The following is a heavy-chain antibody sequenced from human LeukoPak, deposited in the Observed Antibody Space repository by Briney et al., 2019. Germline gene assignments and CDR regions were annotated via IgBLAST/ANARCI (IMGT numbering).Heavy chain of an antibody. D-gene: IGHD7-27*01. V-gene: IGHV3-53*01. Sequence: PGGSLRLSCAASGFTVSSDYMSWVRQAPGKGLEWVSVICSGGSTYYADSVKGRFTISRDNSKNTLYLQMNSLRAEDTAVYYCARDLYKLGISSYYYYGMDVWGQGTTVTVSS. CDR3: ARDLYKLGISSYYYYGMDV. CDR2: ICSGGST. J-gene: IGHJ6*02. CDR1: GFTVSSDY.